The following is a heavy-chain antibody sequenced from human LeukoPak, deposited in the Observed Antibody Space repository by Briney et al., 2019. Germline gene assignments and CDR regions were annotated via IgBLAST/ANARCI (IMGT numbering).Heavy chain of an antibody. CDR1: GFTFSTAW. D-gene: IGHD2-21*01. V-gene: IGHV3-15*01. J-gene: IGHJ4*02. Sequence: GGSLRLSCAASGFTFSTAWMSWVHQAPGKGLEWVGRIKSKTDGGTTDFAAPVKVRFTISRDDSKNTVYLQMNSLKTEDTAVYYCTTEFARSIAVGDYWGQGTLVTVSS. CDR3: TTEFARSIAVGDY. CDR2: IKSKTDGGTT.